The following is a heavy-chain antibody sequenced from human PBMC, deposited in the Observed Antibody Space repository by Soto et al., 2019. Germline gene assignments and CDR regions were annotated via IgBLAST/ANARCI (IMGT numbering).Heavy chain of an antibody. J-gene: IGHJ3*02. Sequence: SETLSLTCTVSGGSISSGGYYWSWIRQHPGKGLEWIGYIYYSGSTYYNPSLKSRVTISVDMSKNQFSLKLSSVTAADTAVYYCARKVGNYYDSSGYLDAFDIWGQGTMVTVS. CDR1: GGSISSGGYY. CDR3: ARKVGNYYDSSGYLDAFDI. D-gene: IGHD3-22*01. V-gene: IGHV4-31*03. CDR2: IYYSGST.